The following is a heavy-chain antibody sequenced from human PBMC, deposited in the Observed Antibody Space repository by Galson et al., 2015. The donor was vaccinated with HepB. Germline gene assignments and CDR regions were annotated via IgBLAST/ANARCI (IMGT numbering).Heavy chain of an antibody. J-gene: IGHJ4*02. Sequence: SVKVSCKASGYTFTSYDINWIRQATGQGLEWMGWMNPNSGDTGYAQRLQGRVTMTRDTSITTAYMELSSLRSEDTAVYYCTRNVPRTGYFDYWGQGTLVTVSS. CDR3: TRNVPRTGYFDY. D-gene: IGHD7-27*01. V-gene: IGHV1-8*01. CDR1: GYTFTSYD. CDR2: MNPNSGDT.